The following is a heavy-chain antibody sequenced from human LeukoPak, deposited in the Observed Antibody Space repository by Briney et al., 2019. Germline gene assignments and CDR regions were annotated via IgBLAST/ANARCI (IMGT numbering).Heavy chain of an antibody. CDR3: AKARQGDIVVVVAAIPFDY. V-gene: IGHV3-23*01. D-gene: IGHD2-15*01. J-gene: IGHJ4*02. Sequence: GGSLRLSCAASGFTVSSNYMSWVRQAPGKGLEWVSAISGSGGSTYYADSVKGRFTISRDNSKNTLYLQMNSLRAEDTAVYYCAKARQGDIVVVVAAIPFDYWGQGTLVTVSS. CDR2: ISGSGGST. CDR1: GFTVSSNY.